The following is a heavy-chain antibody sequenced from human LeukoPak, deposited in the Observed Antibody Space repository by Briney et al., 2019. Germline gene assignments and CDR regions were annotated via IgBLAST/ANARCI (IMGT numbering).Heavy chain of an antibody. Sequence: ASVKVSCKASGYTFTSYDINWVRQATGQGLEWMGWMNPNSGNTGYAQKFQGRVTMPRNTSISTAYMELSSLRSEDTAVYYCARAGSSYYYYYMDVWGKGTTVTVSS. V-gene: IGHV1-8*01. CDR3: ARAGSSYYYYYMDV. CDR1: GYTFTSYD. D-gene: IGHD1-26*01. CDR2: MNPNSGNT. J-gene: IGHJ6*03.